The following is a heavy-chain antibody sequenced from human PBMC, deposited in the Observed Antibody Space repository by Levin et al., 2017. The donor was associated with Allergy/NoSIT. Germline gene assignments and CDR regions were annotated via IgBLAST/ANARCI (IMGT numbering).Heavy chain of an antibody. CDR3: ASHAPHSTDGYYFDY. CDR1: GYFFTSYW. J-gene: IGHJ4*02. D-gene: IGHD1-14*01. CDR2: IDPSDSYT. Sequence: KVSCKGSGYFFTSYWISWVRQMPRKGLEWMGRIDPSDSYTNYSPSFQGHVTISTDKSISTAYLQWRSLKAADTAMYYCASHAPHSTDGYYFDYWGQGTLVTVSS. V-gene: IGHV5-10-1*01.